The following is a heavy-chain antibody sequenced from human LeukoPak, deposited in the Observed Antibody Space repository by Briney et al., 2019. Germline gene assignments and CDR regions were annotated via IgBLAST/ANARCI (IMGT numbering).Heavy chain of an antibody. CDR1: GFTFSSYS. V-gene: IGHV3-21*01. J-gene: IGHJ4*02. CDR2: ISSSSSYI. D-gene: IGHD3-9*01. Sequence: PGGSLRLSCAASGFTFSSYSMNWVRQAPGKGLEWVSSISSSSSYIYYADSVKGRFTISRDNAKNSLYLQMNSLRAEGTAVYYCARDRETYYDILTGYYDYWGQGTLVTVSS. CDR3: ARDRETYYDILTGYYDY.